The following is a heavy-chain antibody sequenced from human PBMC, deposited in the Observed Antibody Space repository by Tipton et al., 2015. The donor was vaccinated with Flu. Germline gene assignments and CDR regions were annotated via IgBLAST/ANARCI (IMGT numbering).Heavy chain of an antibody. CDR3: ARRDYSNYVSEPRNWFDP. Sequence: TLSLTCTVSGGSISNYYWSWIRQPPGKGLEWIGYIYDSGSTNYNPSVKSRVTISLDRSKNQFSLKLRSVTAADTAVYYCARRDYSNYVSEPRNWFDPWGQGALVTVSS. D-gene: IGHD4-11*01. V-gene: IGHV4-4*09. J-gene: IGHJ5*02. CDR2: IYDSGST. CDR1: GGSISNYY.